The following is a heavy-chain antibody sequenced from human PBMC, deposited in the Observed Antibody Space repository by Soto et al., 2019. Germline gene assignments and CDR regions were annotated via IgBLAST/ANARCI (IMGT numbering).Heavy chain of an antibody. CDR1: GFTFSDYY. J-gene: IGHJ3*02. CDR3: ARGLVVPAAIEVGAFDI. D-gene: IGHD2-2*02. Sequence: RRLSCAASGFTFSDYYMSWIRQAPGKGLEWVSYISSSGSTIYYADSVKGRFTISRDNAKNSLYLQMNSLRAEDTAVYYCARGLVVPAAIEVGAFDIWGQGTMVTVSS. CDR2: ISSSGSTI. V-gene: IGHV3-11*01.